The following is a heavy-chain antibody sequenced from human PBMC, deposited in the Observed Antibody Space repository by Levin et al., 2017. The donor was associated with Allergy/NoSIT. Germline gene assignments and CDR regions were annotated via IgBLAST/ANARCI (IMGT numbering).Heavy chain of an antibody. CDR2: INPNSGGT. Sequence: GESLKISCKASGYTFTGYYMHWVRQAPGQGLEWMGRINPNSGGTNYAQKFQGRVTMTRDTSISTAYMELSRLRSDDTAVYYCARARYCSGGSCDPNFDYWGQGTLVTVSS. CDR3: ARARYCSGGSCDPNFDY. D-gene: IGHD2-15*01. J-gene: IGHJ4*02. CDR1: GYTFTGYY. V-gene: IGHV1-2*06.